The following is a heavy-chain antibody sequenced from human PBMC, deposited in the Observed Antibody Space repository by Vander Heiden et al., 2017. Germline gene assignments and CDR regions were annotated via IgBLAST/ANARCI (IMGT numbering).Heavy chain of an antibody. V-gene: IGHV3-23*01. D-gene: IGHD3-10*01. CDR3: AKGGSSLVRGSFDY. J-gene: IGHJ4*02. CDR2: ISGSGSSRSGSST. Sequence: EVQLLESGGGLIQPGESLRLSCTASGFTLSSYAMSWVGQTPGKGLEWVSAISGSGSSRSGSSTYYADSVKGRFTISRDSSKNTLYLQMNSLRAEDTAIYYCAKGGSSLVRGSFDYWGQGTLVTVSS. CDR1: GFTLSSYA.